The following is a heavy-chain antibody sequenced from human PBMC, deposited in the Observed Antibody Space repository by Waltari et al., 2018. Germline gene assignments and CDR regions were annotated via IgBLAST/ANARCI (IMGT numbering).Heavy chain of an antibody. V-gene: IGHV4-34*01. Sequence: QVQLQQCGAGLLKPSGTLSLTCAVYGGSFSGDYWSLIRQPPGKGREWIGEIKERGRTNYNTSLKSRVTRSVVTSKNQFSLKLSSVTAAYSAVYYCARRITIFGVVITLFDFCGQGTMVTVSS. CDR1: GGSFSGDY. D-gene: IGHD3-3*01. CDR3: ARRITIFGVVITLFDF. J-gene: IGHJ4*02. CDR2: IKERGRT.